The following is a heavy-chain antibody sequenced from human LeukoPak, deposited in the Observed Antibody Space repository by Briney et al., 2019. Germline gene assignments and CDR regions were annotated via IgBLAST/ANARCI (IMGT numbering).Heavy chain of an antibody. V-gene: IGHV1-24*01. CDR2: FDPEDGET. CDR1: GYTLTEVS. J-gene: IGHJ6*02. CDR3: ATDLLVRTQYYCYGMDV. D-gene: IGHD6-13*01. Sequence: ASVKVSCKVSGYTLTEVSMHWVRQAPGKGLEWMGGFDPEDGETIYAQKFQGRVTMTEDTSTDTAYMELSSLRSEDTAVYYCATDLLVRTQYYCYGMDVWGQGTTVTVSS.